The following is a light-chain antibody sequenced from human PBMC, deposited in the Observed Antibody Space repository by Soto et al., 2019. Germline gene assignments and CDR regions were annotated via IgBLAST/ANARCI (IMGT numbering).Light chain of an antibody. J-gene: IGKJ1*01. V-gene: IGKV3-20*01. CDR1: QSVHNY. CDR3: QQYGSSGT. Sequence: EIVLTQSPATLSLSPGERATLSCRASQSVHNYLAWYQQKPGQAPRLLIYHADKRATGVPARFSGGGSGTDFTLTISRLEPEDFAVYYCQQYGSSGTFGQGTKV. CDR2: HAD.